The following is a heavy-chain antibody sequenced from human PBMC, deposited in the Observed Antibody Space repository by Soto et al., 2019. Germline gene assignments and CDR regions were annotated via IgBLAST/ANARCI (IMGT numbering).Heavy chain of an antibody. D-gene: IGHD2-2*01. J-gene: IGHJ4*02. Sequence: GASVKVSWKASGYTFTAYALHWVRQAPGHRLEWMGWINAGNGDTKYSHKFQDRVTIYRDTSASTVYMEMSSLRSEDTTVYYCVRDVSSSIDCWGQGTPVTVSS. CDR3: VRDVSSSIDC. CDR2: INAGNGDT. CDR1: GYTFTAYA. V-gene: IGHV1-3*01.